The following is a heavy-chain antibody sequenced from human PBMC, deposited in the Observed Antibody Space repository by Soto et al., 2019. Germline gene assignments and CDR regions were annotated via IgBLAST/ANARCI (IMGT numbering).Heavy chain of an antibody. D-gene: IGHD3-16*01. CDR1: GGSTSSYNY. V-gene: IGHV4-30-4*01. J-gene: IGHJ4*02. Sequence: KPSETLSLTCTVSGGSTSSYNYWSWIRQPPGKGLEWIGHIYYSGNTDYNPSLKSRLAISIDTSKNQFSLKLSSVTAADTAVYFCAREGGESSDGLYYFDSWGQGSLVTVSS. CDR3: AREGGESSDGLYYFDS. CDR2: IYYSGNT.